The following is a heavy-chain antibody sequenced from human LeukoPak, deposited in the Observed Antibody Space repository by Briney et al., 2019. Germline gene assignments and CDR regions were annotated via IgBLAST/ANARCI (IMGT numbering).Heavy chain of an antibody. CDR3: ARDHPVDRWGIKIPVRNWFDS. J-gene: IGHJ5*01. Sequence: VASVKVSCKSSGYTFTTYGISWVRQAPGQGLEWMGWISPDKGNTDYAQKYQGRVTMTTDTSTSTAYMELRNLRSDDTAVYFCARDHPVDRWGIKIPVRNWFDSWGQGTLVTVSS. CDR2: ISPDKGNT. V-gene: IGHV1-18*01. D-gene: IGHD1-14*01. CDR1: GYTFTTYG.